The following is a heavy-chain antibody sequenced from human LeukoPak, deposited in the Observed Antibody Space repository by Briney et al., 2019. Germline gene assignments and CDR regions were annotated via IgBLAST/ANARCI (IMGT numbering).Heavy chain of an antibody. CDR2: TYFRSKWYN. CDR3: ARDASWYFDL. V-gene: IGHV6-1*01. Sequence: SQTLSLTCAISGDSVSSNGAAWNWIRQSPSRGLEWLGRTYFRSKWYNGYAESVKSRITINPDTSKNQFSLQLTSVTPEDTAIYYCARDASWYFDLWGRGTLVTVSS. CDR1: GDSVSSNGAA. J-gene: IGHJ2*01.